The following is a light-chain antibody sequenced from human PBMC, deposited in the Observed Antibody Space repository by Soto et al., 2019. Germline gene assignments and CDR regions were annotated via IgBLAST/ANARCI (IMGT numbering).Light chain of an antibody. CDR1: QSLSSGY. V-gene: IGKV3-20*01. CDR2: DAS. J-gene: IGKJ1*01. Sequence: IVLKHFPGTLSLCPWDSVTLSCRASQSLSSGYLAWYQQKFGQAPRLLIYDASRRATGIPERFSGSGSGTEYTLTINRLEPEDFAVYYCQQYGSSPTCGLGTKVDI. CDR3: QQYGSSPT.